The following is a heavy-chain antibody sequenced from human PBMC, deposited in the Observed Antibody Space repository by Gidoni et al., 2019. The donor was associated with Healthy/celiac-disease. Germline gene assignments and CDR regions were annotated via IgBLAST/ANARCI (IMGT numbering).Heavy chain of an antibody. J-gene: IGHJ4*02. Sequence: EVQLVESGGGLVQPGGSLRLSCSASGSTFSSYAMHWVRQAPGKGLEYVSAISSNGGSTYYADSVKGRFTISRDNSKNTLYLQMSSQRAEDTAVYYCVKRGGQGSYSSGWYNGYWGQGTLVTVSS. V-gene: IGHV3-64D*06. CDR1: GSTFSSYA. CDR2: ISSNGGST. D-gene: IGHD6-19*01. CDR3: VKRGGQGSYSSGWYNGY.